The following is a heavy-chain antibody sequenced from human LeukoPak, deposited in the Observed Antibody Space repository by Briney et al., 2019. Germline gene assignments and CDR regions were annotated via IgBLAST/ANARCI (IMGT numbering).Heavy chain of an antibody. V-gene: IGHV4-61*01. D-gene: IGHD3-10*01. CDR1: GVSISSSEW. CDR2: IYYSGST. J-gene: IGHJ4*02. CDR3: ARVGWYGGLTEFDY. Sequence: SETLSPTCAVSGVSISSSEWWIWIRQPPGKGLEWIGYIYYSGSTNYNPSLKSRVTISGDTSKNQFSLKLSSVTAADTAVYYCARVGWYGGLTEFDYWGQGTLVTVSS.